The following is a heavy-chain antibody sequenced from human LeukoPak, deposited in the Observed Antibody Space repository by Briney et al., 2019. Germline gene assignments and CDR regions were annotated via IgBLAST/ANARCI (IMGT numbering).Heavy chain of an antibody. CDR3: ASDGYSSGWYVLDY. D-gene: IGHD6-19*01. V-gene: IGHV1-46*01. J-gene: IGHJ4*02. CDR2: INPGGGST. Sequence: ASVKVSCKASGYTFISHYMHWVRQAPGQGLEWMGIINPGGGSTSYAQKFQGRVTMTRDASTSTVYMELSSLRSEDTAVYYCASDGYSSGWYVLDYWGQGTLVTVSS. CDR1: GYTFISHY.